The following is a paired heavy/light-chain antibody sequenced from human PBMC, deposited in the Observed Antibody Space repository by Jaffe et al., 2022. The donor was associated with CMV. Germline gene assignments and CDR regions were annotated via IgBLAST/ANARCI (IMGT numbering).Heavy chain of an antibody. J-gene: IGHJ5*02. CDR1: GYTFTSYG. D-gene: IGHD3-3*01. CDR2: ISAYNGNT. V-gene: IGHV1-18*01. CDR3: ARDRYSGDFWSGYYLKGWFDP. Sequence: QVQLVQSGAEVKKPGASVKVSCKASGYTFTSYGISWVRQAPGQGLEWMGWISAYNGNTNYAQKLQGRVTMTTDTSTSTAYMELRSLRSDDTAVYYCARDRYSGDFWSGYYLKGWFDPWGQGTLVTVSS.
Light chain of an antibody. V-gene: IGKV3-15*01. CDR2: GAS. CDR3: QQYNNWPLYT. J-gene: IGKJ2*01. CDR1: QSVSSN. Sequence: EIVMTQSPATLSVSPGERATLSCRASQSVSSNLAWYQQKPGQAPRLLIYGASTRATGIPARFSGSGSGTEFTLTISSLQSEDFAVYYCQQYNNWPLYTFGQGTKLEIK.